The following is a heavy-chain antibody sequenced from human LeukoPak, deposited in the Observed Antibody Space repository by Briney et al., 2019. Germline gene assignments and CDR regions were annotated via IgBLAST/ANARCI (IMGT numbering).Heavy chain of an antibody. V-gene: IGHV4-59*08. D-gene: IGHD2-21*02. Sequence: SETLSLTCTVSGGSISSYYWSWIRQPPGKGLEWIGYIYYSGSTNYNPSLKSRVTISVDTSKNQFSLKLSSVTAADTAVYYCARHPAYCGGDCSLYFQHWGQGTLVTVPS. CDR2: IYYSGST. J-gene: IGHJ1*01. CDR3: ARHPAYCGGDCSLYFQH. CDR1: GGSISSYY.